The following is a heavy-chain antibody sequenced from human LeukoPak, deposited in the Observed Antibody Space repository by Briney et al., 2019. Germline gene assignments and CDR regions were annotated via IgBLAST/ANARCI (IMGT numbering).Heavy chain of an antibody. V-gene: IGHV3-7*01. D-gene: IGHD3-9*01. J-gene: IGHJ5*02. CDR2: IKQDGSEK. CDR3: ARAREERYFDWLGAKLYNWFDP. CDR1: GFPFSSYW. Sequence: GGSLRLSCAASGFPFSSYWMSWVRQAPGKGLGWVANIKQDGSEKYYVDSVKGRFTISRDNAKNSLYLQMNSLRAEDTAVYYCARAREERYFDWLGAKLYNWFDPWGQGTLVTVSS.